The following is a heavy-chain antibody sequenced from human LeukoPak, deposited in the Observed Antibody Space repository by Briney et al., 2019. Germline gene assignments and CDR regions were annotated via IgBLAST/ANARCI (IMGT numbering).Heavy chain of an antibody. D-gene: IGHD7-27*01. Sequence: PGGSLRLSCAASGFTAITNDMNWVRQAPGEGLEWVSVLYYGGSTYYADSVKGRFTISRDNAKNSLYLQMNSLRAEDTAVYYCARDLGMEFDYWGQGTLVTVSS. J-gene: IGHJ4*02. CDR1: GFTAITND. V-gene: IGHV3-53*01. CDR2: LYYGGST. CDR3: ARDLGMEFDY.